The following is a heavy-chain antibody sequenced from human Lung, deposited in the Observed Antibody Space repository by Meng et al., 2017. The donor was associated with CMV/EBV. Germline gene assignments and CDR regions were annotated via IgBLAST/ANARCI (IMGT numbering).Heavy chain of an antibody. CDR2: IYSGGSFT. J-gene: IGHJ4*02. Sequence: LRISCAGSGFTFSSYAMTWVRQAPGKGLEWVSLIYSGGSFTYYVDSVKGRFTISRDDSKNTLYLQMNSLRAEDTAVYYCARDDLWSVYWGQGTLVTVSS. V-gene: IGHV3-23*03. D-gene: IGHD3-3*01. CDR1: GFTFSSYA. CDR3: ARDDLWSVY.